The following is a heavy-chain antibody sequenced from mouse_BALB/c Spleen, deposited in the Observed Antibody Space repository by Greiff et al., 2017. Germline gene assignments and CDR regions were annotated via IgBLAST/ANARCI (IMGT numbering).Heavy chain of an antibody. J-gene: IGHJ2*01. CDR2: IYPGDGDT. CDR3: ARFDWGFDY. V-gene: IGHV1-87*01. CDR1: GYTFTSYW. Sequence: SGAELARPGASVKLSCKASGYTFTSYWMQWVKQRPGQGLEWIGAIYPGDGDTRYTQKFKGKATLTADKSSSTAYMQLSSLASEDSAVYYCARFDWGFDYWGQGTTLTVSS. D-gene: IGHD4-1*01.